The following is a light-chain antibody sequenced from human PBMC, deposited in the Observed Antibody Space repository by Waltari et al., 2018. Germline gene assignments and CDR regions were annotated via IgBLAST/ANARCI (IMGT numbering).Light chain of an antibody. CDR2: EGS. V-gene: IGLV2-23*01. J-gene: IGLJ3*02. CDR3: CSYAGSNSWV. CDR1: SSDVGSYNL. Sequence: QSALTQTASVSGSPGQSITISCTGTSSDVGSYNLVSWCQQHPGKVPKFMIYEGSERPSGVSNRCSGTKSGNTATLTISWLQAEDEADYYCCSYAGSNSWVFGGGTKLTVV.